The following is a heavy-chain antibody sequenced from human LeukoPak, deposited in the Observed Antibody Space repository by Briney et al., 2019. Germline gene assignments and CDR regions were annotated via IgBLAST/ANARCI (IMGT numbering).Heavy chain of an antibody. CDR1: GFTFSSYW. V-gene: IGHV3-74*01. D-gene: IGHD1-14*01. J-gene: IGHJ6*02. CDR2: INSDGSST. Sequence: GGSLRLSCEASGFTFSSYWMHWVRQVPGKGLVWVSRINSDGSSTSYADSVKGRFTISRDNAKNTLYLQMNSLRAEDTAVYYCATGQGHGMDVWSQGTTVTVSS. CDR3: ATGQGHGMDV.